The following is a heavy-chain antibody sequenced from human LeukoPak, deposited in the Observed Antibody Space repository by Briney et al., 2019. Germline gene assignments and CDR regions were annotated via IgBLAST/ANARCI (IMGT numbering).Heavy chain of an antibody. CDR2: ISAYNGNT. V-gene: IGHV1-18*01. J-gene: IGHJ4*02. CDR1: GYTFTSYG. Sequence: ASVKVSCKASGYTFTSYGISWVRQAPGQGLEWMGWISAYNGNTNYAQKLQGRVTMTTDTSASTAYMELRSLRSDDTAVYYCARSFYDSSGPQLDYWGQGTLVTVSS. CDR3: ARSFYDSSGPQLDY. D-gene: IGHD3-22*01.